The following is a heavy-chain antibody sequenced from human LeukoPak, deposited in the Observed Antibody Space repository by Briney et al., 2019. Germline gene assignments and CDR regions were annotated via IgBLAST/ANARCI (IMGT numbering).Heavy chain of an antibody. CDR2: PIFGTA. D-gene: IGHD5-18*01. Sequence: PIFGTANYAQKFQGRVTITTDESTSTAYMELSSLRSEDTAVYYCARLGAMVREYYYYYMDVWGKGTTVTVSS. J-gene: IGHJ6*03. CDR3: ARLGAMVREYYYYYMDV. V-gene: IGHV1-69*05.